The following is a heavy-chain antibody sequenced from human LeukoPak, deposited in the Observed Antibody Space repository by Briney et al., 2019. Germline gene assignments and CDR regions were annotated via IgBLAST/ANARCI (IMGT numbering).Heavy chain of an antibody. CDR1: GGSFSGYY. J-gene: IGHJ4*02. V-gene: IGHV4-59*08. CDR2: IHYSGST. D-gene: IGHD2-21*01. Sequence: PSETLSLTCAVYGGSFSGYYWSWIRQPPGKGLEWIGYIHYSGSTNYNPSLKSRVTISVDTSKNQFSLKLTSVTAADTAVYYCARHATLVLWTDYWGQGTLVTVSS. CDR3: ARHATLVLWTDY.